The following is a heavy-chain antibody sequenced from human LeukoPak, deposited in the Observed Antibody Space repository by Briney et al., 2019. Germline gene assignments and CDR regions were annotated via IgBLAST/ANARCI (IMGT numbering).Heavy chain of an antibody. V-gene: IGHV3-23*01. CDR3: AKGRLLWFGELLDY. Sequence: GGSLRLSCAASGFTFSSYAMSWVRQAPGKGLEWVSAISGSGGSTYYADSVKGRFTISRDNSKNTLYLQMNSLGAEDTAVYYCAKGRLLWFGELLDYWGQGTLVTVSS. CDR1: GFTFSSYA. CDR2: ISGSGGST. J-gene: IGHJ4*02. D-gene: IGHD3-10*01.